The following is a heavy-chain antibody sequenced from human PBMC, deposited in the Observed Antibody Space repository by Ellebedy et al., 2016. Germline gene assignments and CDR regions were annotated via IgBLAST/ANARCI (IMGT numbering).Heavy chain of an antibody. CDR3: AKDSAEYSSLLYYYYGMDV. D-gene: IGHD6-6*01. V-gene: IGHV3-9*01. J-gene: IGHJ6*02. CDR2: ISWNSGSI. CDR1: GFTFDDYA. Sequence: SLKISCAASGFTFDDYAMHWVRQAPGKGLEWVSGISWNSGSIGYADSVKGRFTISRDNAKNSLYLQMNSLRAEDTALYYCAKDSAEYSSLLYYYYGMDVWGQGTTVTVSS.